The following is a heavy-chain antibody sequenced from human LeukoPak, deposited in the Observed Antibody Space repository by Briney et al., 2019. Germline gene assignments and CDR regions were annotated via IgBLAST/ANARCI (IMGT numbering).Heavy chain of an antibody. V-gene: IGHV3-7*01. CDR1: GFTISGSF. Sequence: PGGSLRLSCVASGFTISGSFMSWVRQVPGKGLEWVTNIKQDGSQTYYIDSVKGRFTISRDNAKNSVYLQVNSLRVEDTAVYYCARAGPRRDGYNSDYWGQGTLVTVSS. J-gene: IGHJ4*02. CDR3: ARAGPRRDGYNSDY. D-gene: IGHD5-24*01. CDR2: IKQDGSQT.